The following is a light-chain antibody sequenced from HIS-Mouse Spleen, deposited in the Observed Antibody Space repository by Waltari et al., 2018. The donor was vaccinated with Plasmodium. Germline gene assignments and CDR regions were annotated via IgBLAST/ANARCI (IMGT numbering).Light chain of an antibody. J-gene: IGLJ2*01. CDR2: QDS. CDR1: KLGDKY. V-gene: IGLV3-1*01. CDR3: QAWDSSTVV. Sequence: SYELTQPPSVSVSPGQTASITCSGYKLGDKYACWYQQKPGQSPVLVIYQDSKLPSGIPERFSGSNSGNTATLTISGTQAMDEADYYCQAWDSSTVVFGGGTKLTVL.